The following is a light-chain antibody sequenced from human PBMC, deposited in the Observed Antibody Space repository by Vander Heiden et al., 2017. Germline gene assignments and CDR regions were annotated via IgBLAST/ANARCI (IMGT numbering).Light chain of an antibody. CDR1: QSISAD. CDR2: DAS. V-gene: IGKV3-11*01. J-gene: IGKJ2*01. CDR3: QQRNSWPRT. Sequence: EIVLTQSPATVSLSPGERATLTCRASQSISADLAWYQQKPGQAPRLLIYDASNRATGIPARFSGSGSGTDFTLTISNLEPEDFAVYYCQQRNSWPRTFGQGTKVEI.